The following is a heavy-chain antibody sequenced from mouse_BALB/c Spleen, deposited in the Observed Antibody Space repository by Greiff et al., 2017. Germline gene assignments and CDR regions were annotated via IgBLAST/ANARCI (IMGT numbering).Heavy chain of an antibody. CDR2: INPSTGYT. D-gene: IGHD2-1*01. J-gene: IGHJ4*01. Sequence: VQLQQSGAELAKPGASVKMSCKASGYTFTSYWMHWVKQRPGQGLEWIGYINPSTGYTEYNQKFKDKATLTADKSSSTAYMQLSSLTSEDSAVYYCAGNYDAMDYWGQGTSVTVSS. V-gene: IGHV1-7*01. CDR3: AGNYDAMDY. CDR1: GYTFTSYW.